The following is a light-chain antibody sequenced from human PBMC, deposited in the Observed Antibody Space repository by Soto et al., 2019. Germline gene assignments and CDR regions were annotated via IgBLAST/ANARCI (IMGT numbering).Light chain of an antibody. Sequence: QSVLTQPPSVSGSPGQSVAISCSGSSSDVGSNNRVSWYQQSPGTAPKLMIYDVTNRPSGVPDRFSGSKSGNTASLTISGLHAEDEDDYYCSSFTTSSTYVFGTGTKLAVL. CDR1: SSDVGSNNR. J-gene: IGLJ1*01. V-gene: IGLV2-18*02. CDR3: SSFTTSSTYV. CDR2: DVT.